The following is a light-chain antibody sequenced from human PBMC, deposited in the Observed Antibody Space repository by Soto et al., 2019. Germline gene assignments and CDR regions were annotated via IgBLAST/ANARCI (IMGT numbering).Light chain of an antibody. CDR1: QSVSSNH. V-gene: IGKV3-20*01. CDR3: QQYGSAPRT. Sequence: EIVLTQSPGTLSVSPGERATLSCRASQSVSSNHLTWYHQKPGQAPRLLIYGASIRATGIPDRFSGSGSGTDFTLTISRLEPEDLAVYYCQQYGSAPRTFGGGTTLEIK. J-gene: IGKJ4*01. CDR2: GAS.